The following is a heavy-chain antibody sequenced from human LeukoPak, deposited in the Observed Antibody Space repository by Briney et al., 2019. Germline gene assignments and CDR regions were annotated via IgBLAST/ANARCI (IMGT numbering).Heavy chain of an antibody. Sequence: QSGGSLRLSCAASGFTFSSYAMSWVRQAPGKGLEWVSAISGSGGSTYYADSVKGRFTISRDNSKNTLYLQMNSLRAEDTAVYYCATEWFGELFSSDYWGQGTLVTVSS. V-gene: IGHV3-23*01. CDR1: GFTFSSYA. J-gene: IGHJ4*02. CDR2: ISGSGGST. D-gene: IGHD3-10*01. CDR3: ATEWFGELFSSDY.